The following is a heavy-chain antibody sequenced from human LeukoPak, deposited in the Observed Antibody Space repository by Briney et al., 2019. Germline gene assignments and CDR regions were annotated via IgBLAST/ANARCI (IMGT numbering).Heavy chain of an antibody. CDR1: GFTFSSYA. CDR2: ISGSGGST. D-gene: IGHD2-2*01. Sequence: GGSLRLSCAASGFTFSSYAMSWVRQAPGKGLEWVSAISGSGGSTYYADSVKGRFTISRDNSKNTLFLQMNSLRAEDTAVYYCAKDQYCSSTSCYDFDYWGQGTLVTVSS. V-gene: IGHV3-23*01. CDR3: AKDQYCSSTSCYDFDY. J-gene: IGHJ4*02.